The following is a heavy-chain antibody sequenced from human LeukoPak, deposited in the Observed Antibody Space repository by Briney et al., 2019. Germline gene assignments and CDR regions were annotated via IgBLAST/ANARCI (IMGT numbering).Heavy chain of an antibody. Sequence: GGSLRLSCAASGFTFSSYAMSWVRQAPGKGLEWVSAISGSGGSTYYADSVKGRFTISRDNSKNTLYLQMNSLRAEDTAVYYCAKGRNYYDSSGHHTPFDYWGQGTLVTVPS. V-gene: IGHV3-23*01. CDR2: ISGSGGST. CDR1: GFTFSSYA. J-gene: IGHJ4*02. D-gene: IGHD3-22*01. CDR3: AKGRNYYDSSGHHTPFDY.